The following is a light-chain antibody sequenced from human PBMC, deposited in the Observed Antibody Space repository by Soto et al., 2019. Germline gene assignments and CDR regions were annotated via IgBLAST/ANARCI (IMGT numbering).Light chain of an antibody. CDR2: ENN. CDR3: VTWDSSLRAGV. CDR1: SSKIADTY. V-gene: IGLV1-51*02. Sequence: QSVLTPPPSASAAPGQKGSISSSGSSSKIADTYVSWYQPFPGTAPKLLIYENNKRPYEIPDRFSGSKSGTSATLGITGLQTGDEAEYYGVTWDSSLRAGVFGGGTKLTVL. J-gene: IGLJ3*02.